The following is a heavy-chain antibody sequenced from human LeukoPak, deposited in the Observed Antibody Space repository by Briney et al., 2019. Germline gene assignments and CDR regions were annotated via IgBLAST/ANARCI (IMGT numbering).Heavy chain of an antibody. Sequence: GGSLRLSCAASGFIFEDYGMHWVRQAPGKGLEWVAVISYDGSNKYYADSVKGRFTISRDNSKNTLYLQMNSLRAEDTAVYYCAKDERWPANYYYYMDVWGKGTTVTVSS. V-gene: IGHV3-30*18. CDR3: AKDERWPANYYYYMDV. CDR1: GFIFEDYG. D-gene: IGHD4-23*01. CDR2: ISYDGSNK. J-gene: IGHJ6*03.